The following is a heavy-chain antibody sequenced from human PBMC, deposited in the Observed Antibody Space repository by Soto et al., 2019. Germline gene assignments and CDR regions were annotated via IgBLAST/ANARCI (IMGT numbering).Heavy chain of an antibody. Sequence: QVQLVESGGGVVQPGRSLRLSCAASGFTFSSYGMHWVRQAPGKGLEWVAVISYDGSNKYYADSVKGRFTISRDNSKNTLYLQMNSLRAEDTAVYYCATSSYYDSSGYDAFDIWGQGTMVTVSS. CDR3: ATSSYYDSSGYDAFDI. CDR2: ISYDGSNK. V-gene: IGHV3-30*03. J-gene: IGHJ3*02. CDR1: GFTFSSYG. D-gene: IGHD3-22*01.